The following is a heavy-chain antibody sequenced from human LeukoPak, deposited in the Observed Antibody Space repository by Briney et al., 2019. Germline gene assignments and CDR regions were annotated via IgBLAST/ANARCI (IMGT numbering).Heavy chain of an antibody. CDR1: GYTFTSYG. CDR2: ISAYNGNT. J-gene: IGHJ3*02. Sequence: ASVKVSCKASGYTFTSYGISWVRQAPGQGLEWMGWISAYNGNTNYAQKLQGRVTMTTDTSTSTAYMELRSLRSDDTAVYYCARGGRITMVRETIDAFDIWGQGTMVTVSS. V-gene: IGHV1-18*01. CDR3: ARGGRITMVRETIDAFDI. D-gene: IGHD3-10*01.